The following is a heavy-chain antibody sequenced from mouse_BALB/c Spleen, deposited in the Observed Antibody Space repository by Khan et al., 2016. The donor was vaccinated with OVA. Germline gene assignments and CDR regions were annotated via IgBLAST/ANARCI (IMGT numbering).Heavy chain of an antibody. CDR3: ARIYGSDFDY. CDR1: GYSFTGYF. V-gene: IGHV1-20*02. Sequence: EVELVESGPELAKPGASVKISCKASGYSFTGYFMNWVMQSHGKSLEWIGRINPHIGETFYNQKFKGKATLTVDESSSTAHMELRSLASEDSAVYYCARIYGSDFDYWGQGTTLTVSS. J-gene: IGHJ2*01. D-gene: IGHD1-1*01. CDR2: INPHIGET.